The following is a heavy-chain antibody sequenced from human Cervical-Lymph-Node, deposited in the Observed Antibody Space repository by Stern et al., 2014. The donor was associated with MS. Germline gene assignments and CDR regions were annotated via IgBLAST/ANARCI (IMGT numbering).Heavy chain of an antibody. Sequence: VQLVESGGGLVKPGGSLRLSCAASGFTFSSYSMNWVRQAPGKGLEWVSSISSSSYIYYADSVKGRFTISRDNAKNSLYLQMNSLRAEDTAVYYCARNPPPTDPEYFQHWGQGTLVTVSS. J-gene: IGHJ1*01. CDR2: ISSSSYI. CDR3: ARNPPPTDPEYFQH. CDR1: GFTFSSYS. V-gene: IGHV3-21*01.